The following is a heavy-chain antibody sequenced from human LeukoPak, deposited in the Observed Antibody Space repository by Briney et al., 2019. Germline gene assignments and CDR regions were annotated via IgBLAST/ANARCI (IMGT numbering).Heavy chain of an antibody. V-gene: IGHV3-23*01. CDR3: ARSMRRITMVRGDVKDPGY. CDR1: GFTFSSYA. Sequence: GGSLRLSCAASGFTFSSYAMSWVRQAPGKGLEWVSAISGSGGSTYYADSVKGRFTISRDNSKNTLYLQMSSLKASDTAMYYCARSMRRITMVRGDVKDPGYWGQGTLVTVSS. J-gene: IGHJ4*02. D-gene: IGHD3-10*01. CDR2: ISGSGGST.